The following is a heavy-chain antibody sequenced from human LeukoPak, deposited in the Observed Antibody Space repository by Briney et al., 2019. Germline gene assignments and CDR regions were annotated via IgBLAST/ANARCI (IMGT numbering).Heavy chain of an antibody. Sequence: PSETLSLTCAAYGGSFSGYYWSWIRQPPGKGLEWIGEINHSGSTNYNPSLRSRVTISVDTSKNQFSLKLSSVTAADTAVYYCARAYSGYDYWGQGTLVTVSS. CDR1: GGSFSGYY. J-gene: IGHJ4*02. V-gene: IGHV4-34*01. D-gene: IGHD5-12*01. CDR2: INHSGST. CDR3: ARAYSGYDY.